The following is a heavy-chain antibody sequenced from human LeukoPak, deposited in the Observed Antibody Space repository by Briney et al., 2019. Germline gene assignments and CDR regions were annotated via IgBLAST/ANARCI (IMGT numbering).Heavy chain of an antibody. D-gene: IGHD2-21*02. J-gene: IGHJ6*03. CDR2: IYHSGST. CDR3: ASINCGGDCYRYYYYYYMDV. V-gene: IGHV4-38-2*02. Sequence: SETLSLTCTVSGYSISSGYYWGWIRQPPGKGLGWIGSIYHSGSTYYNPSLRSRVTISVDTSKNQFSLKLSSVTAADTAVYYCASINCGGDCYRYYYYYYMDVWGKGTTVTISS. CDR1: GYSISSGYY.